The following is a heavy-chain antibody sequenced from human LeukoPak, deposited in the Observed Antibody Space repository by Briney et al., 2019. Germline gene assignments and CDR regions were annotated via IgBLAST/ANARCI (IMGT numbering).Heavy chain of an antibody. CDR3: ARLNWNYEGLDY. Sequence: SETLSPTCTVSGGSISSYYWSWIRQPAGKGLEWIGRIHTSGSTNYNPSLKSRVTISVDTSKNQFSLKLSSVTAADTAVYYCARLNWNYEGLDYWGQGTLVTVSS. CDR2: IHTSGST. CDR1: GGSISSYY. D-gene: IGHD1-7*01. J-gene: IGHJ4*02. V-gene: IGHV4-4*07.